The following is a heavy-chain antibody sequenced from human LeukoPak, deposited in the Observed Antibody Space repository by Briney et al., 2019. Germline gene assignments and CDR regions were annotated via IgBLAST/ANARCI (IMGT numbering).Heavy chain of an antibody. CDR2: FDPEDGET. J-gene: IGHJ6*02. V-gene: IGHV1-24*01. CDR1: GYTLTELS. Sequence: ASVKVSCKVSGYTLTELSMHWVRQAPGKGLEWMGGFDPEDGETIYAQKFQGRVTITEDTSTDTAYIELSSLGSEDTAVYYCATGCAEGYCSSYQGYGMDVWGQGTTVTVSS. CDR3: ATGCAEGYCSSYQGYGMDV. D-gene: IGHD2-2*01.